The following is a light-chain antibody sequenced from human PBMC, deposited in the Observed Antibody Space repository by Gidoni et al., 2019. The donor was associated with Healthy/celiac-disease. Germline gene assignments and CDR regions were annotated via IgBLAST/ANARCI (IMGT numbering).Light chain of an antibody. CDR3: QAWDRRCVV. V-gene: IGLV3-1*01. CDR2: QDS. J-gene: IGLJ2*01. Sequence: SLELHQPPPVSVSPGQTASITCSGDKLGDKYACWYQQKPGQSPVLVIYQDSKRPSGIPDRFSGSNSGNTAALTTGGKPAMDEVEYYCQAWDRRCVVFGGGTKLTVL. CDR1: KLGDKY.